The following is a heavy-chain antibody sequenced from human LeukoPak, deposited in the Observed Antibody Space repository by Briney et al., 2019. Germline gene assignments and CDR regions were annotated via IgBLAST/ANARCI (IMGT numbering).Heavy chain of an antibody. Sequence: SETLSLTCTVSGGSISSSSYYWGWIRQPPGKGLEWIGSIYYSGSTYYNPSLKSRVTISVDTSKNQFSLKLSSVTAADTAVYYCARLGRTVVTHPRYYFDYWGQGTLVTVSS. CDR2: IYYSGST. D-gene: IGHD4-23*01. J-gene: IGHJ4*02. CDR1: GGSISSSSYY. CDR3: ARLGRTVVTHPRYYFDY. V-gene: IGHV4-39*07.